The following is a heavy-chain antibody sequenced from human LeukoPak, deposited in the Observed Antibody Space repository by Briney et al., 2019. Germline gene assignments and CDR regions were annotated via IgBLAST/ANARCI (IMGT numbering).Heavy chain of an antibody. Sequence: PGRSLRLSCAASGLSFSSYGMHWVRLAPGKGLEWVALISHDGSNKYYVDSVKGRFTISRDNSKNTLDLQMNSLRAEDTAVYYCATSSTGATFRFDYWGQGTLVTVSS. J-gene: IGHJ4*02. CDR3: ATSSTGATFRFDY. CDR2: ISHDGSNK. CDR1: GLSFSSYG. D-gene: IGHD1-7*01. V-gene: IGHV3-30*03.